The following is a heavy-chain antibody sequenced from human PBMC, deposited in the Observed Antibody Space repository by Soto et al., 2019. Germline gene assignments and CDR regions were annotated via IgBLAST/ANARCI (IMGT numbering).Heavy chain of an antibody. CDR1: GGSISSYY. J-gene: IGHJ3*02. CDR2: IYTGST. V-gene: IGHV4-59*01. CDR3: ARNHAFDI. Sequence: NPSETLSLTCTVSGGSISSYYWNWIRQPPGKGLEWIGYIYTGSTNYNPSLKSRVTISVDTSKNHFSLKLSSVTAADTAVYYCARNHAFDIWGQGTMVTVSS.